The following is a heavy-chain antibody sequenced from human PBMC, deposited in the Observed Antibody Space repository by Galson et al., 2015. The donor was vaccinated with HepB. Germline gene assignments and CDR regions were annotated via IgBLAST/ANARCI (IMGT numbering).Heavy chain of an antibody. Sequence: SLRLSCAVSGFTFSNYAMSWVRQAPGKGLEWVPAISSSGASAHYADSVKGRFTISRDNSQNTVSLQMNGLRAADTAKYYCAKDLVAVAGIFGSWGQGTLVTVSS. CDR2: ISSSGASA. J-gene: IGHJ5*02. V-gene: IGHV3-23*01. CDR1: GFTFSNYA. CDR3: AKDLVAVAGIFGS. D-gene: IGHD6-19*01.